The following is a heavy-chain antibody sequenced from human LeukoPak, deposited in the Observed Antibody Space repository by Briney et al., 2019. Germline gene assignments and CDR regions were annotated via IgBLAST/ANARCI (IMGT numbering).Heavy chain of an antibody. V-gene: IGHV3-15*01. CDR2: IKSKTDGGTT. CDR1: GFTFRDAW. J-gene: IGHJ4*02. D-gene: IGHD1-26*01. Sequence: PGGSLRLSCAASGFTFRDAWMSWVRQAPGKGLEWVGRIKSKTDGGTTDYAAPVKGRFTISRDDSKNTLYLHMNSLKTEDTAVYYCTTEGVGATRKYYFDYWGQGTLVTVSS. CDR3: TTEGVGATRKYYFDY.